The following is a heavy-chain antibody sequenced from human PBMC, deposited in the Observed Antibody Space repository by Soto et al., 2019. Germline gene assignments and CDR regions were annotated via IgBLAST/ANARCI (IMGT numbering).Heavy chain of an antibody. V-gene: IGHV1-69*02. CDR3: ARGGNIVATEVVYYYYMDV. D-gene: IGHD5-12*01. CDR2: IIPILGIA. CDR1: GGTFSSYT. J-gene: IGHJ6*03. Sequence: GASVKVSCKASGGTFSSYTISWVRQAPGQGLDWMGRIIPILGIANYAQKFQGRVTITADKSTSTAYMELSSLRSEDTAVYYCARGGNIVATEVVYYYYMDVWGKGTTVTVSS.